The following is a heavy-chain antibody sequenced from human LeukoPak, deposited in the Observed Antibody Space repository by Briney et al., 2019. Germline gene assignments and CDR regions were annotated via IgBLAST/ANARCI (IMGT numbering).Heavy chain of an antibody. CDR2: IYYTGST. CDR1: GASIIGGTYY. J-gene: IGHJ4*02. Sequence: SGPLSLPCSVSGASIIGGTYYWGWSRQPPGKGLGWIGSIYYTGSTYDNPSLQSRVTISVDTSKNQCSLKLSSVTAADTAVYYCARRGGSGRAFDYWGQGTLVTVSS. D-gene: IGHD1-26*01. CDR3: ARRGGSGRAFDY. V-gene: IGHV4-39*01.